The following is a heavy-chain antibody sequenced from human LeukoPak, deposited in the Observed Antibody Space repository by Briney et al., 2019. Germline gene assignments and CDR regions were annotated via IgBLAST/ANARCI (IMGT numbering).Heavy chain of an antibody. CDR2: INPNSGGT. V-gene: IGHV1-2*02. Sequence: ASVKVSCKASGYTFTGYYMHWVRQDPGQGLEWMGGINPNSGGTNYAQKFQGRVTMTRDTSISTAYMEVSRLRSDDTAVYYCASSGVWGSLRSPFDYWGQGTLVTVSS. D-gene: IGHD3-16*01. CDR3: ASSGVWGSLRSPFDY. CDR1: GYTFTGYY. J-gene: IGHJ4*02.